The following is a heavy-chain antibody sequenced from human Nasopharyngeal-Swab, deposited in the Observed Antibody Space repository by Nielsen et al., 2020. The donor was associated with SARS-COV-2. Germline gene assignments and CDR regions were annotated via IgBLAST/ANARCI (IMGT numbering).Heavy chain of an antibody. CDR2: ISAYNGNT. Sequence: ASAKVSCKASGYTFTSYGISWVRQAPGQGLEWMGWISAYNGNTNYAQKLQGRVTMTRNTSISTAYMELSSLSSEDTAVYYCASWGYFQHWGQGTLVTVSS. J-gene: IGHJ1*01. CDR1: GYTFTSYG. V-gene: IGHV1-18*01. D-gene: IGHD3-16*01. CDR3: ASWGYFQH.